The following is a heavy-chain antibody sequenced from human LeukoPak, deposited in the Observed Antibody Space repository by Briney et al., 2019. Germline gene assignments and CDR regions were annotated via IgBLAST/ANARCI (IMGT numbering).Heavy chain of an antibody. V-gene: IGHV4-61*02. CDR3: ARDQRYFDWPDV. CDR2: IYTTGST. J-gene: IGHJ6*04. Sequence: SETLSLTCTVSGGSINSGSYYWSWIRQPAGKGLEWIGRIYTTGSTNYNPSLKSRVTMSVDTSKNQFSLKLSSVTAADTAVYYCARDQRYFDWPDVWGKGTTVTISS. D-gene: IGHD3-9*01. CDR1: GGSINSGSYY.